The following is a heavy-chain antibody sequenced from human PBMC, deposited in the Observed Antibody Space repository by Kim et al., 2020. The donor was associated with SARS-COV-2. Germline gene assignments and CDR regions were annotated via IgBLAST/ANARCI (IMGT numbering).Heavy chain of an antibody. J-gene: IGHJ4*02. V-gene: IGHV3-23*01. CDR2: GGST. Sequence: GGSTYYADSVKGRFTISRDNSKNTLYLQMNSLRAEDTAVYYCAKDLSRGYWGQGTLVTVSS. D-gene: IGHD2-2*01. CDR3: AKDLSRGY.